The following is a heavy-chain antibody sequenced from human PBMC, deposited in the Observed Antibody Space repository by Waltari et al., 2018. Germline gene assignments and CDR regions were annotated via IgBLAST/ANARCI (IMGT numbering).Heavy chain of an antibody. CDR1: GFSFSEYY. CDR3: ARALLRGWYFDL. V-gene: IGHV3-11*06. CDR2: ISSSSSYT. Sequence: QVQLVESGGGLVKHGGSLRLSWAASGFSFSEYYMSWIRQAPGKGLEWVSYISSSSSYTNYADSVKGRFTISRDNAKNSLYLQMDSLSAEDTAVFYCARALLRGWYFDLWGRGTLVTVSS. J-gene: IGHJ2*01. D-gene: IGHD4-17*01.